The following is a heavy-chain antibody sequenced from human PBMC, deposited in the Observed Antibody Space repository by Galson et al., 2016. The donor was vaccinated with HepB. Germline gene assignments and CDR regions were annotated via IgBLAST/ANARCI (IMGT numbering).Heavy chain of an antibody. CDR3: VKDGPANGWSDFEY. CDR2: VDHSGDGT. Sequence: SLRLSCAASGFTFRNYGMTWVRQAPGKGLAWVSIVDHSGDGTYYADSVKGRFTISRDNSKNTLYLQMNSLRAEDTAVYYCVKDGPANGWSDFEYWGQGSLVTVSS. D-gene: IGHD6-19*01. V-gene: IGHV3-23*01. CDR1: GFTFRNYG. J-gene: IGHJ4*02.